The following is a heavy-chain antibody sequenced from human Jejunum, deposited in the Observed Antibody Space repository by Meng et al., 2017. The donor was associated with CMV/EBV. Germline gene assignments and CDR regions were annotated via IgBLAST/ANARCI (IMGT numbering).Heavy chain of an antibody. Sequence: QVQLVQSGAEVKKPGSSVLVSCKASGGTFSGFAINWVRQVPGQGLEWVGGIVNFLGTTIHAQKFQGRVTFTRDESTDTAYLEVNNLTAEDTAIYYCARSPRWGWSLDIDYWGQGSLVTVSA. CDR3: ARSPRWGWSLDIDY. CDR1: GGTFSGFA. D-gene: IGHD3/OR15-3a*01. CDR2: IVNFLGTT. V-gene: IGHV1-69*05. J-gene: IGHJ4*02.